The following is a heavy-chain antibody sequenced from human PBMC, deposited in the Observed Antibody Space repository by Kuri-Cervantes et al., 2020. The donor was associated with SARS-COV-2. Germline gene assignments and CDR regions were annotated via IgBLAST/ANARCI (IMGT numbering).Heavy chain of an antibody. V-gene: IGHV4-39*07. D-gene: IGHD3-3*01. Sequence: SESLSLTCTVSGDSISSRNYYWGWIRQPPGKGLKWIASIYYSGITYYNPSLKSRVTISVDTSKNHFSLKMSSVTAADTAVYYCSRVRIFGVPGFAFDIWGQGTMVTISS. J-gene: IGHJ3*02. CDR3: SRVRIFGVPGFAFDI. CDR2: IYYSGIT. CDR1: GDSISSRNYY.